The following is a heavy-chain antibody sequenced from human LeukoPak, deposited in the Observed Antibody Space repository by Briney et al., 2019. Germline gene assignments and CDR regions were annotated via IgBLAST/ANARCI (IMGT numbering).Heavy chain of an antibody. Sequence: GGSLRLSCAASGFTFSSYGMHWVRQAPGKGLEWVAVISYDGSNKYYADSVKGRFTISRDNSKNTLYLQMNSLRAEDTAVYYCVISGQGKWGQGTLVTVSS. D-gene: IGHD3-10*01. V-gene: IGHV3-30*03. CDR1: GFTFSSYG. J-gene: IGHJ4*02. CDR3: VISGQGK. CDR2: ISYDGSNK.